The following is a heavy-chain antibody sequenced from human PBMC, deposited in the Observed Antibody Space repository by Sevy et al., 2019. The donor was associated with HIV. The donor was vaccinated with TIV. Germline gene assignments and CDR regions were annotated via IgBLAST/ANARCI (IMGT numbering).Heavy chain of an antibody. CDR3: TRDSGYDPNYVPGHY. Sequence: GGSLRLSCAASGFTFNTHAMHWVRQAPGKGLEWVAVISYAGSATYYTDSLKGRFTISRDNSKNKLYLEMTSLGVEDTTIFSCTRDSGYDPNYVPGHYWGQGTLVTVSS. CDR2: ISYAGSAT. V-gene: IGHV3-30*04. CDR1: GFTFNTHA. J-gene: IGHJ4*02. D-gene: IGHD3-10*02.